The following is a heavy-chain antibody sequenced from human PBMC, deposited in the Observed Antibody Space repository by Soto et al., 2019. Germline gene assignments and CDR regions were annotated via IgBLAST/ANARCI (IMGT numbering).Heavy chain of an antibody. D-gene: IGHD6-6*01. CDR3: AGDSSSSRFFH. Sequence: WTWIRPPPGQGLEWIGYIDYSGSTNYNPSLKSRVTISIDTSKKQFSLKLNSVTAADTAVYYCAGDSSSSRFFHWGQGTLVTVSS. J-gene: IGHJ1*01. CDR2: IDYSGST. V-gene: IGHV4-59*08.